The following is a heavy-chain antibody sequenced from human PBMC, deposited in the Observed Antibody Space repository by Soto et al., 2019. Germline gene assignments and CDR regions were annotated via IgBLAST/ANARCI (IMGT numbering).Heavy chain of an antibody. CDR3: ARDLGVATVP. D-gene: IGHD5-12*01. CDR2: TYYRSKWYN. J-gene: IGHJ5*02. Sequence: SQTLSLPCGISGDSVSSNSSACNFIRQSPSRGLEWLGRTYYRSKWYNDYAVSVKSRITINPDTSKNQFSLQLNSVTPEDTAVYYCARDLGVATVPWGQGTLVTVSS. CDR1: GDSVSSNSSA. V-gene: IGHV6-1*01.